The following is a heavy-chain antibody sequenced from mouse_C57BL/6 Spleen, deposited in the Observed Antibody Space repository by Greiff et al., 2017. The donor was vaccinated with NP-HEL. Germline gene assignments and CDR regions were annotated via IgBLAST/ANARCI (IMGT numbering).Heavy chain of an antibody. CDR2: ISSGSSTI. CDR1: GFTFSDYG. D-gene: IGHD2-10*01. Sequence: EVKLVESGGGLVKPGGSLKLSCAASGFTFSDYGMHWVRQAPEKGLEWVAYISSGSSTIYYADTVKGRFTISRDNAKNTLFLQMTRLRSEDTAMYYCARSYYGFYYFDYWGQGTTLTVSS. CDR3: ARSYYGFYYFDY. J-gene: IGHJ2*01. V-gene: IGHV5-17*01.